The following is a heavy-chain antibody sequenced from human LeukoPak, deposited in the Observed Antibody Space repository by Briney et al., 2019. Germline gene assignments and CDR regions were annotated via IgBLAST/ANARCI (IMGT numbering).Heavy chain of an antibody. Sequence: ASVKVSCKASGYTFPSYFMHWVRQAPGQGLEWMGIINPTGGSTTYAQKFQGRVTMARDTSTSTVYMELSSLRSDDTAVYYCARTAARRFDYWGQGTLVTVSS. CDR2: INPTGGST. D-gene: IGHD6-6*01. V-gene: IGHV1-46*01. CDR3: ARTAARRFDY. CDR1: GYTFPSYF. J-gene: IGHJ4*02.